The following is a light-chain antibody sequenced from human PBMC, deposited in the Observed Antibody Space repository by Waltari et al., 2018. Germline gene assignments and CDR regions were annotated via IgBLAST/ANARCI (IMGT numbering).Light chain of an antibody. J-gene: IGKJ1*01. CDR2: GAS. V-gene: IGKV3-15*01. CDR1: QSVIPN. CDR3: QQYHNWPRV. Sequence: EIVMTQSPATLSVSPGERATLSCKASQSVIPNLAWYQQKPGQPPRLLIYGASARATGIPDRCSGSGFGTEFTLAISSLQSEDSAIYYCQQYHNWPRVFGQGTKVEIK.